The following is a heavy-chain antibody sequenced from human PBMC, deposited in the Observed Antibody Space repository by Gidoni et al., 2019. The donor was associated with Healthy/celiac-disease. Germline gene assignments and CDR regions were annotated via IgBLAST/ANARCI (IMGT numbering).Heavy chain of an antibody. Sequence: EVQLVESGGVVVQHGGSLRLSCAASGFTFDAYTMHWVRQAPGKGLEWVSLISWDGGSTYYADSVKGRFTISRDNSKNSLYLQMNSLRTEDTALYYCAKDMGSWGFDYWGQGTLVTVSS. V-gene: IGHV3-43*01. J-gene: IGHJ4*02. CDR1: GFTFDAYT. D-gene: IGHD7-27*01. CDR3: AKDMGSWGFDY. CDR2: ISWDGGST.